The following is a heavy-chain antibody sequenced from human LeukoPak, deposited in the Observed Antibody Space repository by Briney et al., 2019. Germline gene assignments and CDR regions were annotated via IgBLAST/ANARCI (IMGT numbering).Heavy chain of an antibody. Sequence: PSETLSLTCTVSGGSISSSSYYWGWIRQPPGKGLEWIGSIYYSGSTYYNPSLKSRVTISVDTSKNQFSLKLSSVTAADTAAYYCARRTQWLPDYWGQGTLVTVSS. V-gene: IGHV4-39*07. D-gene: IGHD6-19*01. CDR3: ARRTQWLPDY. CDR2: IYYSGST. CDR1: GGSISSSSYY. J-gene: IGHJ4*02.